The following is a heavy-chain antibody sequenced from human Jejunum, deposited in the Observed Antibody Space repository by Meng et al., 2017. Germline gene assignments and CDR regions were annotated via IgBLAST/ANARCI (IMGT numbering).Heavy chain of an antibody. V-gene: IGHV4-4*02. CDR2: IFHTGST. D-gene: IGHD2-8*01. CDR3: ARALGTYGTFFDY. CDR1: GDSITSSNW. Sequence: QVQLQESGPGLVRPSETLSLTCAVSGDSITSSNWWSWVHQPPGKGLEWIGEIFHTGSTNYNPSLRSRLTISVDKSKNQFSLKLSSVTAADTAVYYCARALGTYGTFFDYWGQGTLVTVSS. J-gene: IGHJ4*02.